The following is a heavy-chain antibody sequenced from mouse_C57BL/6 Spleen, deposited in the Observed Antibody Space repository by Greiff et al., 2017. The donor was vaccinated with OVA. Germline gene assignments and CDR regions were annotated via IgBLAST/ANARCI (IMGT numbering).Heavy chain of an antibody. CDR2: IYPGDGDT. D-gene: IGHD1-1*01. Sequence: VKLQESGPELVKPGASVKISCKASGYAFSSSWMNWVKQRPGKGLEWIGRIYPGDGDTNYNGKFKGKATLTADKSSSTAYMQLSSLTSEDSAVYFCARWDYYGSSYPYFDYWGQGTTLTVSS. CDR1: GYAFSSSW. V-gene: IGHV1-82*01. CDR3: ARWDYYGSSYPYFDY. J-gene: IGHJ2*01.